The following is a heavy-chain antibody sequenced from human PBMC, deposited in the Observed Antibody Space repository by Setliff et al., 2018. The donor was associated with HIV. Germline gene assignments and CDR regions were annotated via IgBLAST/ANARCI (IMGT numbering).Heavy chain of an antibody. Sequence: SETLSLTCAVSGGSISSGSYYWSWIRQPAGKGLEWIGHIYTSGSTNYNPSLKSRVTISVDTSTNQFSLKLSSVTAADTAVYYCAKDLAANIYDFSALYYVPYPVGSWGQGTLVTVSS. D-gene: IGHD3-16*01. CDR3: AKDLAANIYDFSALYYVPYPVGS. J-gene: IGHJ5*02. V-gene: IGHV4-61*09. CDR1: GGSISSGSYY. CDR2: IYTSGST.